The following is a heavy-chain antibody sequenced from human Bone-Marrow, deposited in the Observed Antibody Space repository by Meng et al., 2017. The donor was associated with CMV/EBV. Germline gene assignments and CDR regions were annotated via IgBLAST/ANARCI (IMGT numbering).Heavy chain of an antibody. J-gene: IGHJ4*02. CDR1: GGSISSSSYY. V-gene: IGHV4-39*07. D-gene: IGHD3-9*01. CDR3: ARAYDILTKHGFYFDY. CDR2: IYSSGST. Sequence: SETLSLTCTVSGGSISSSSYYWGWIRQPPGKGLEWIGSIYSSGSTYYNPSLKSRVTISVDTSKNQFSLKLSSVTAADTAVYYCARAYDILTKHGFYFDYWGQGTLVTVSS.